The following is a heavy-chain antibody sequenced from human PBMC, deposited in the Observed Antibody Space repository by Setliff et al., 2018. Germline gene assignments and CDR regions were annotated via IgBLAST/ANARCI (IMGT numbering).Heavy chain of an antibody. J-gene: IGHJ6*02. Sequence: GGSLRLSCAASGFTFSRYGMYWVRQAPGKGLEWVAFIRYDGSNKYYADSVKGRFTISRDNSKNTLYLQMNSLRDEDTAVYYCAKDSLEVVIALHGMDVWGQGTTVTVSS. CDR1: GFTFSRYG. V-gene: IGHV3-30*02. CDR3: AKDSLEVVIALHGMDV. D-gene: IGHD2-21*01. CDR2: IRYDGSNK.